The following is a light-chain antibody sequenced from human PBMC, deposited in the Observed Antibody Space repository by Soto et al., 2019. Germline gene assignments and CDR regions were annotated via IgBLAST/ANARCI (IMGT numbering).Light chain of an antibody. CDR1: QSLLHSNGYNY. J-gene: IGKJ1*01. CDR3: MQALQTPWT. V-gene: IGKV2-28*01. Sequence: DIVMTQSPLSLPVTAGEPASVSCRSSQSLLHSNGYNYLDWYLQKPGQSPQLLIYWGSNRASGVPDRLSGSGSGTDFTLKISRVEAEDVGVYYCMQALQTPWTFGQGTKVEIK. CDR2: WGS.